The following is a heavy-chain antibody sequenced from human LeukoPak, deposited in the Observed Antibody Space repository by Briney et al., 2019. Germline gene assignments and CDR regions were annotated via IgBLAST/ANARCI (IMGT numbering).Heavy chain of an antibody. J-gene: IGHJ4*02. V-gene: IGHV4-39*01. CDR3: GRVRTAMVDY. D-gene: IGHD5-18*01. Sequence: PSETLSLTCTVSGGSISGYYWSWIRQPPGKGLEWIGSIYYSGNTYYNPSLKSRVTISVDTSKNQFSLKLSSVTAADTAVYYCGRVRTAMVDYWGQGTLVTVSS. CDR2: IYYSGNT. CDR1: GGSISGYY.